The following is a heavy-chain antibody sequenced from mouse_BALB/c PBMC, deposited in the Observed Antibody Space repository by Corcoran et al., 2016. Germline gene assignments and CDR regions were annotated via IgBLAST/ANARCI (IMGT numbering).Heavy chain of an antibody. Sequence: QIQLVQSGPELKKPGETVKISCKASGYTFTNYGMNWVKQAPGKGLKWMGWINTYTGEPTYADDFKGRFAFSLETSASNAYLQINNLKNEDMATYFCATDGYAFAYWGQGTLVTVSA. CDR3: ATDGYAFAY. V-gene: IGHV9-1*02. CDR1: GYTFTNYG. J-gene: IGHJ3*01. D-gene: IGHD1-2*01. CDR2: INTYTGEP.